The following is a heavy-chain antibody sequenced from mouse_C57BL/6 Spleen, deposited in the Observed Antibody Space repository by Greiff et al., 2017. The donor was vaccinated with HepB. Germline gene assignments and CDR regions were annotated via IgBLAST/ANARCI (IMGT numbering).Heavy chain of an antibody. CDR2: IWSGGST. J-gene: IGHJ4*01. V-gene: IGHV2-2*01. Sequence: VQLVESGPGLVQPSQSLSITCTVSGFSLTSYGVHWVRQSPGKGLEWLGVIWSGGSTDYNAAFISRLSISKDNSKSQVFFKMNSLQADDTAIYYCARNPIYYGNSVYAMDYWGQGTSVTVSS. D-gene: IGHD2-1*01. CDR1: GFSLTSYG. CDR3: ARNPIYYGNSVYAMDY.